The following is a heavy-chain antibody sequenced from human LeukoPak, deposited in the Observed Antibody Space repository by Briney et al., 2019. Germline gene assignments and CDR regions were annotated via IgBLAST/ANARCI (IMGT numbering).Heavy chain of an antibody. V-gene: IGHV3-73*01. J-gene: IGHJ4*02. CDR2: IRSKANSYAT. D-gene: IGHD2-8*01. CDR1: GFTFSSYV. CDR3: TRPYCTNGVCYTYFDY. Sequence: GGSLRLSCAASGFTFSSYVMHWVRQTSGKGLEWVGRIRSKANSYATAYAASVKGRFTISRDDSKNTAYLQMNSLKTEDTAVYYCTRPYCTNGVCYTYFDYWGQGTLVTVSS.